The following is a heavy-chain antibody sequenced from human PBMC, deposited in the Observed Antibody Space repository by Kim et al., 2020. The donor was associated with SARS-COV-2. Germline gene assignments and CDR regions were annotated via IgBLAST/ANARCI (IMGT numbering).Heavy chain of an antibody. V-gene: IGHV4-38-2*02. CDR3: ARDPESFRSSKGPY. J-gene: IGHJ4*02. CDR2: IYHSGST. Sequence: SETLSLTCTVSGYSISSGYYWGWIRQPPGKGLEWIGSIYHSGSTYYNPSLKSRVTISVDTSKNQFSLKLSSVTAADTAVYYCARDPESFRSSKGPYWGQG. D-gene: IGHD6-13*01. CDR1: GYSISSGYY.